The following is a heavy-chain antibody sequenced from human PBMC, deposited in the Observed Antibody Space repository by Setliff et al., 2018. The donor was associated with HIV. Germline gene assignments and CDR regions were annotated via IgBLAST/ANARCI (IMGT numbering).Heavy chain of an antibody. CDR3: ARSRPTNYFDY. Sequence: PGGSLRLSCAASGFTFGDYYMTWIRQAPGKGLEWVSHISSSGSTIYYADSVKGRFTISRDNSKNTLYLQMNSLRAEDTAMYYCARSRPTNYFDYWGQGTLVTVSS. J-gene: IGHJ4*02. CDR2: ISSSGSTI. D-gene: IGHD2-2*01. CDR1: GFTFGDYY. V-gene: IGHV3-11*04.